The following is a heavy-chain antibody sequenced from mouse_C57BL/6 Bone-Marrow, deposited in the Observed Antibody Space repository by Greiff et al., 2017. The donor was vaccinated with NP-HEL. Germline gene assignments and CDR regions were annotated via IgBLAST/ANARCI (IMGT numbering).Heavy chain of an antibody. CDR1: GYTFTSYW. CDR3: AREATVSYYFDD. V-gene: IGHV1-55*01. D-gene: IGHD1-1*01. CDR2: IYPGSGST. Sequence: QVQLQQPGAELVKPGASVKMSCKASGYTFTSYWITWVKQRPGQGLEWIGDIYPGSGSTHYNEKFKSKATLTVDTSSSTAYMQLSSLTSEDSAVYYCAREATVSYYFDDWGQGTTLTVSS. J-gene: IGHJ2*01.